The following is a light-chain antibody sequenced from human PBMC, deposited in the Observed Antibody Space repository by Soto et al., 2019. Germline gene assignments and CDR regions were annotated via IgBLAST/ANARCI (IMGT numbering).Light chain of an antibody. CDR1: QNIARY. CDR2: AAS. CDR3: QQSYSTVMYT. J-gene: IGKJ2*01. Sequence: DIPMTQSPSSLSASVGDRVTITCRASQNIARYLNWYQQKPGKAPKPLIYAASSLQSGVPSRCSGSGSGTDFTLTISSVQPEDFATYYCQQSYSTVMYTFGQGTKLEIK. V-gene: IGKV1-39*01.